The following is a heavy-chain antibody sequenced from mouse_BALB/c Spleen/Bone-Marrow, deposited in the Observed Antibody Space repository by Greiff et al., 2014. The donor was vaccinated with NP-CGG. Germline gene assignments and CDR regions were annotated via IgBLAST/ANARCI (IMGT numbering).Heavy chain of an antibody. CDR1: GFTFTDYY. J-gene: IGHJ4*01. CDR3: ARDDYYAMDY. CDR2: IRNKANGYTT. Sequence: EVKLQESGGGLVQPGSSLRLSCATSGFTFTDYYMSWVRQPPGKALEWLGFIRNKANGYTTEYSASVKGRFTISRDNSQSILYLQMNTLRAEDSATYYCARDDYYAMDYWGQGTSVTVSS. V-gene: IGHV7-3*02.